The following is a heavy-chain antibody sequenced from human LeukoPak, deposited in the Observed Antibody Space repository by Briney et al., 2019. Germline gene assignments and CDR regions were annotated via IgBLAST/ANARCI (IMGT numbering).Heavy chain of an antibody. V-gene: IGHV3-30*18. Sequence: PGGSLRLSCAASGFTFSSYGMHWVRQAPGKGLEWVAVISYDGSNKYYADSVKGRFTISRDNSKNTLYLQMNSLRAEDTAVYYCAKESNPHFIFGVVIPFDYWGQGTLATVSS. J-gene: IGHJ4*02. CDR3: AKESNPHFIFGVVIPFDY. CDR2: ISYDGSNK. CDR1: GFTFSSYG. D-gene: IGHD3-3*01.